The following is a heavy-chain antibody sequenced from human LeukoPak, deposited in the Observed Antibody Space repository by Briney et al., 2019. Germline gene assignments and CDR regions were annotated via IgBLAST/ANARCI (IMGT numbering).Heavy chain of an antibody. J-gene: IGHJ4*02. CDR2: ISSSSSTI. V-gene: IGHV3-48*04. CDR1: GFTFSSYS. CDR3: ARVGSFDIVVVTPDY. D-gene: IGHD3-22*01. Sequence: GGSLRLSCAASGFTFSSYSMNWVRQAPGKGLEWVSYISSSSSTIYYADSVKGRFTISRDNAKNSLYLQMNSLRAEDTAVYHCARVGSFDIVVVTPDYWGQGTLVTVSS.